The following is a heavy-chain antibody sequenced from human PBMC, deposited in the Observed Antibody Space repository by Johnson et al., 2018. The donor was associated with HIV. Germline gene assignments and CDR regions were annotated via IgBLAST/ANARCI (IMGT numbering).Heavy chain of an antibody. CDR1: GFTVSSNY. V-gene: IGHV3-53*01. CDR3: TAPLGRFRDLLGAFDL. D-gene: IGHD3-10*01. J-gene: IGHJ3*01. CDR2: IYSGGST. Sequence: VQLVESGGGLVQPGGSLRLSCAASGFTVSSNYMSWVRQAPGKGLEWVSVIYSGGSTYYADSVKGRFTISRDKSKNTLSLQMNSLRAEDTAVYYCTAPLGRFRDLLGAFDLWGQGTMVTVSS.